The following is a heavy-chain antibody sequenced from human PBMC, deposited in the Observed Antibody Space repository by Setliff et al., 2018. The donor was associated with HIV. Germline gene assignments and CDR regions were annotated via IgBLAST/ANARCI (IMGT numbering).Heavy chain of an antibody. V-gene: IGHV4-59*11. CDR2: IYYSGST. Sequence: SETLSLTCTVSGGSISSHYWSWIRQPPGKGLEWIGSIYYSGSTKYNPSLKSRITISVDTSKNQFSLKLNSVTAADTAVYYCARAGYYGSTSYWEYFQHWGQGTLVTVSS. CDR1: GGSISSHY. J-gene: IGHJ1*01. CDR3: ARAGYYGSTSYWEYFQH. D-gene: IGHD3-22*01.